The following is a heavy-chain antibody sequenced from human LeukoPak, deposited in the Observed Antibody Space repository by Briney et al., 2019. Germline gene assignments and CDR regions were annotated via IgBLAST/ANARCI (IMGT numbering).Heavy chain of an antibody. D-gene: IGHD3-22*01. CDR2: IGSSGRAI. CDR3: ASFYDTSGRDY. CDR1: GFTFSSYE. J-gene: IGHJ4*02. Sequence: PGGSLRLSCAAPGFTFSSYEMNWVRQAPGKGLEWVSYIGSSGRAIYYADSVKGRFTISRDNAKNSLYLQMNSLRAEDTAVYYCASFYDTSGRDYWGEGILVTVST. V-gene: IGHV3-48*03.